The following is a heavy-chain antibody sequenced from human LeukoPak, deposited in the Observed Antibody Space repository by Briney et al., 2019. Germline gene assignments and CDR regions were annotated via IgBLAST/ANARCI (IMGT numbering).Heavy chain of an antibody. J-gene: IGHJ6*03. D-gene: IGHD3-10*01. V-gene: IGHV4-59*01. CDR3: ARGYYGSGSYYAHYYYYMDV. Sequence: PSETLSLTCTVSGGSISSYYWSWIRKPPGKGLEWSGYIYYSGSTNYNPSLKSRVTISVDTSKNQFSLKLSSVTAADTAVYYCARGYYGSGSYYAHYYYYMDVWGKGTTVTISS. CDR1: GGSISSYY. CDR2: IYYSGST.